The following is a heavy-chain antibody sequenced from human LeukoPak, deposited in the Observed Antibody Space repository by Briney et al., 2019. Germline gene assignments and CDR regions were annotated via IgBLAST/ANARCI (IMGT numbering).Heavy chain of an antibody. V-gene: IGHV1-2*02. CDR2: INPNSGGT. D-gene: IGHD2-21*02. Sequence: ASVKVSCKASGYTFTGYHMHWVRQAPGQGLEWMGWINPNSGGTNYAQKFQGRVTMTRDTSISTAYMELSRLRSDDTAVYYCARGSAILAYYYYYMDVWGKGTTVTISS. J-gene: IGHJ6*03. CDR3: ARGSAILAYYYYYMDV. CDR1: GYTFTGYH.